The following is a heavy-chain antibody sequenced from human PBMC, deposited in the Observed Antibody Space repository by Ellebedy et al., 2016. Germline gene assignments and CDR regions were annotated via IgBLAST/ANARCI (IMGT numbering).Heavy chain of an antibody. D-gene: IGHD3-22*01. V-gene: IGHV3-9*01. CDR1: GFTFDDYA. CDR2: ISWNSGSI. Sequence: SLKISCAASGFTFDDYAIHRVRQAPGKGLEWVSGISWNSGSIAYADSMKGRFTISRDNAKNSLYLQMNSLRAEDTAVYYCAREGSSGYYFNYWGQGTLVTVSS. CDR3: AREGSSGYYFNY. J-gene: IGHJ4*02.